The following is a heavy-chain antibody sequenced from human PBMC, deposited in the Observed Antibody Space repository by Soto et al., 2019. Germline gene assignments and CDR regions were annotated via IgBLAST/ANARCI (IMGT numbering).Heavy chain of an antibody. D-gene: IGHD2-15*01. CDR2: IYYSGST. V-gene: IGHV4-59*08. CDR3: ARHGSSSPESNWFDP. CDR1: GGSISSYY. Sequence: SETLSLTCTVSGGSISSYYWSWIRQPPGKGLEWIGYIYYSGSTNYNPSLKSRVTISVDTSKNQFSLKLSSVTAADTAVYYCARHGSSSPESNWFDPWGKGTLVPVSP. J-gene: IGHJ5*02.